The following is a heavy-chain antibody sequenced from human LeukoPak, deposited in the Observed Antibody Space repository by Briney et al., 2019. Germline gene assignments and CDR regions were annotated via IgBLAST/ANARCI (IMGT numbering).Heavy chain of an antibody. CDR2: ISYDGSNK. D-gene: IGHD6-19*01. CDR3: ARTSQWLVPADY. CDR1: GFTFSSYA. J-gene: IGHJ4*02. V-gene: IGHV3-30-3*01. Sequence: GGSLRLSCAASGFTFSSYAMHWVRQAPGKGLEWVAVISYDGSNKYYADSVKGRFTISRDNSKNTLYLQMNSLRAEDTAVYYCARTSQWLVPADYWGQGTLVTVSS.